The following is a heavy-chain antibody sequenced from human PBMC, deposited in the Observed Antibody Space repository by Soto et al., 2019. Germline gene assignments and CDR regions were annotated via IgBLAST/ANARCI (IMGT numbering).Heavy chain of an antibody. Sequence: QVQLQESGPGLVKPSETLSLTCTVSGGSISHYYWSWIRQPPGKGLEWSGYIYYSGSANDNPSLKSRVIISVDTSKNQFSLTLSSVTAADTAVYFCARGGSSWSGAWYFDLWGRGTLVTVSS. CDR2: IYYSGSA. J-gene: IGHJ2*01. D-gene: IGHD6-13*01. V-gene: IGHV4-59*01. CDR3: ARGGSSWSGAWYFDL. CDR1: GGSISHYY.